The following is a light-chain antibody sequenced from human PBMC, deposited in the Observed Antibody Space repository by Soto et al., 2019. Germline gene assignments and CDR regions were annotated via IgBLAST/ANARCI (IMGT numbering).Light chain of an antibody. CDR3: QQYGSSGT. J-gene: IGKJ1*01. Sequence: EIVLTQSPGTLSLSPGESAALSCRASQSVSSNYLAWYQQKPGQAPSFLISGASTRATGITDTFSGSGSGTDFTLTISRLEPEDFAVYYCQQYGSSGTXGQGTKV. V-gene: IGKV3-20*01. CDR2: GAS. CDR1: QSVSSNY.